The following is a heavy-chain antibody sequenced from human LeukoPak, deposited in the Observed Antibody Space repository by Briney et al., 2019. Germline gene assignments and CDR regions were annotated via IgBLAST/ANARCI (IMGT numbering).Heavy chain of an antibody. V-gene: IGHV1-18*04. CDR3: ARGIAVAGTDY. CDR2: ISAYNGNT. Sequence: ASVKVPCKASGYTFTSYGISWVRQAPGQGLEXXGWISAYNGNTNYAQKLQGRVTMTTDTSTSTAYMELRSLRSDDTAVYYCARGIAVAGTDYWGQGTLVTVSS. J-gene: IGHJ4*02. CDR1: GYTFTSYG. D-gene: IGHD6-19*01.